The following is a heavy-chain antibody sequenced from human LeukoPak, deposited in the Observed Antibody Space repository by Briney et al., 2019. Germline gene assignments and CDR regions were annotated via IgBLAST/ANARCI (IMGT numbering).Heavy chain of an antibody. CDR3: ARAGYSYGYWIFDY. V-gene: IGHV4-61*02. Sequence: SETLSLTCTVSGGSISSGSYYWSSIRQPAGKGLEWIGRIYTSRSTNYNPSLKSRVTISVDASKNQFSLKLSSVTGADTAVYYCARAGYSYGYWIFDYWGQGTLVTVSS. CDR2: IYTSRST. CDR1: GGSISSGSYY. J-gene: IGHJ4*02. D-gene: IGHD5-18*01.